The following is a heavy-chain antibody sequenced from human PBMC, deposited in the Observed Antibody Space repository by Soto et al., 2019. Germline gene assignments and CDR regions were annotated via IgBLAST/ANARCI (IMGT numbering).Heavy chain of an antibody. CDR1: GFTFRSFW. V-gene: IGHV3-7*01. J-gene: IGHJ4*02. Sequence: GGSLRLSCAASGFTFRSFWMSWVRQAPGKGLEWVASINEDGSEIYYVDSVKGRFTIPRDNADNSLFLQMNSLSAEDTGVYFCARDIGFDYVDWGQGTLVTVSS. D-gene: IGHD3-16*01. CDR3: ARDIGFDYVD. CDR2: INEDGSEI.